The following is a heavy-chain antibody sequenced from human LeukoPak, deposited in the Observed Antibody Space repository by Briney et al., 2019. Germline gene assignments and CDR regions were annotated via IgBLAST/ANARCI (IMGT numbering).Heavy chain of an antibody. D-gene: IGHD1-1*01. CDR2: IYHSGST. V-gene: IGHV4-38-2*02. CDR1: GYSISSGYY. Sequence: PSETLSLTCTVSGYSISSGYYWGWIRQPPGKGLEWIGSIYHSGSTYYNPSLKSRVTISVDTSKNQFSLKLSSVTAADTAVYYCARGALLEPFNWFDPWGQGTLVTISS. J-gene: IGHJ5*02. CDR3: ARGALLEPFNWFDP.